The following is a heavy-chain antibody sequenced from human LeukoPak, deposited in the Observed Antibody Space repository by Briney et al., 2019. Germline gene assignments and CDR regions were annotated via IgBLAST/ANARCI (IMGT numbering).Heavy chain of an antibody. CDR1: GYTFTSYG. Sequence: GASVKVSCKASGYTFTSYGISWVRQAPGQGLEWMGLISPYNGNTNYAQKLQGRVTMTTDTSTSTVYMELRSLRSDDTVVYYCARDHRSSSWADYYYYYGMDVWGKGTTVTVSS. D-gene: IGHD6-13*01. V-gene: IGHV1-18*04. CDR3: ARDHRSSSWADYYYYYGMDV. CDR2: ISPYNGNT. J-gene: IGHJ6*04.